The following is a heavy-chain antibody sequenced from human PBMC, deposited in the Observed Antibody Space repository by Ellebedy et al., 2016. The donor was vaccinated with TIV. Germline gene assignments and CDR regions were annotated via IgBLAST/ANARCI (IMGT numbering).Heavy chain of an antibody. CDR2: ISGLTGKT. Sequence: AASVNVSCKTSGYTFTSYGVSWVRQAPGQGLEWMGWISGLTGKTKYARTVQGRVTLTTDTAVRTVYMELTSLRDDDTAVYYCPRDNTVGGNNWFDPWGQGTLVIVSS. CDR1: GYTFTSYG. V-gene: IGHV1-18*01. J-gene: IGHJ5*02. CDR3: PRDNTVGGNNWFDP. D-gene: IGHD6-19*01.